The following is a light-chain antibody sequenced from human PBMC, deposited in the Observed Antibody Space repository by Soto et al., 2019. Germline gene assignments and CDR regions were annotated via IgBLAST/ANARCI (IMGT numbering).Light chain of an antibody. V-gene: IGLV1-44*01. CDR1: SSNIGSNT. Sequence: QSVLTQPPSASGTPGQRVIISCSGSSSNIGSNTVNWYQQLPGTAPKLLIYTNNQRPSGVPDRFSGSKSGTSASLAISGLQSEDEADYHCAAWDDSLNAVVFGGGTQLTV. CDR3: AAWDDSLNAVV. CDR2: TNN. J-gene: IGLJ2*01.